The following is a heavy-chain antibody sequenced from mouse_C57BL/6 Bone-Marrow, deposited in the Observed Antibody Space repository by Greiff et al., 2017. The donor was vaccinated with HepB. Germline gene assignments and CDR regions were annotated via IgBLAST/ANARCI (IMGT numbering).Heavy chain of an antibody. CDR1: GYTFTDYN. D-gene: IGHD2-3*01. Sequence: VHVKQSGPELVKPGASVKMSCKASGYTFTDYNMHWVKQSHGKSLEWIGYINPNNGGTSYNQKFKGKATLTVNKSSSTAYMELRSLTSEDSAVYYCAIDGRLAMDYWGQGTSVTVSS. CDR3: AIDGRLAMDY. CDR2: INPNNGGT. J-gene: IGHJ4*01. V-gene: IGHV1-22*01.